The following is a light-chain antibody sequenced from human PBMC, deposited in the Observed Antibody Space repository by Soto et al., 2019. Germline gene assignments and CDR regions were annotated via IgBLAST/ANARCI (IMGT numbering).Light chain of an antibody. CDR2: EVS. CDR1: SSDVGSYNL. V-gene: IGLV2-23*02. Sequence: QSALTQPASVSGSPGQSITISCTGTSSDVGSYNLVSWYQQHPGKAPKLMIYEVSKRPSGVSNRFSGSKSGNTASLTISGLQAEDEADYYCCSYAGSSTFWYVFGTGTQLTVL. CDR3: CSYAGSSTFWYV. J-gene: IGLJ1*01.